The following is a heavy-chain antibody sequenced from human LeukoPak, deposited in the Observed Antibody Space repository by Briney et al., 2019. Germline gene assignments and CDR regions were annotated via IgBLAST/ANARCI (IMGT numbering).Heavy chain of an antibody. V-gene: IGHV1-69*04. CDR2: IIPILGIA. J-gene: IGHJ5*02. D-gene: IGHD3-16*02. Sequence: SVKVSCKASGGTFSSYAISWVRQAPGQGLEWMGRIIPILGIANYAQKFQGRVTITADKSTSTAYMELSSLRSEDTAVYYCARGLTFGGVIAWGQGTLVTVSS. CDR1: GGTFSSYA. CDR3: ARGLTFGGVIA.